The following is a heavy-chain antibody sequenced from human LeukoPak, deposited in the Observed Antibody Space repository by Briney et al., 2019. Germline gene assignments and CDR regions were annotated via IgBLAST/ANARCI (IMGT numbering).Heavy chain of an antibody. J-gene: IGHJ3*02. D-gene: IGHD5/OR15-5a*01. CDR3: AGVGSVGGDAFDI. V-gene: IGHV3-23*01. CDR2: ISGSGGST. CDR1: GFTFSSYA. Sequence: GGSLRLSCAASGFTFSSYAMSWVRQAPGKGLEWVSAISGSGGSTYYADSVKGRFTISRDNSKNTLYLQMNSLRAEDTAVYYCAGVGSVGGDAFDIWGQGTMVTVSS.